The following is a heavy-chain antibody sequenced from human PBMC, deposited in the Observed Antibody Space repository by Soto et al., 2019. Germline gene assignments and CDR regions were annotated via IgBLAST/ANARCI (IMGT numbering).Heavy chain of an antibody. CDR1: RFTFSDYG. CDR2: IWHDGLRK. Sequence: QVQVVESGGGVVQPERSLRLSCVASRFTFSDYGMHWVRQAPGKGLEWVAVIWHDGLRKDYVDSVKGRFTVSRDNTKNTLYLQMNSLRDEDTATYYAARDRGADAHSDFWGQATLVTVSS. J-gene: IGHJ4*02. CDR3: ARDRGADAHSDF. V-gene: IGHV3-33*01.